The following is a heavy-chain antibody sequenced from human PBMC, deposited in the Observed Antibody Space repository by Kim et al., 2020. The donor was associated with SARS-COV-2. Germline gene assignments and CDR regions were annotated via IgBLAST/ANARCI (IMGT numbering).Heavy chain of an antibody. CDR2: INTANGNP. CDR1: GYSFTSHF. V-gene: IGHV1-3*04. CDR3: AVVVASVIY. D-gene: IGHD2-15*01. Sequence: ASVKVSCRASGYSFTSHFIHWVRQAPGQRLEWMGWINTANGNPEYSQKFQGSVTITREASATTAYMELSSLRSEDTAVYYCAVVVASVIYWGQGTLVTVSS. J-gene: IGHJ4*02.